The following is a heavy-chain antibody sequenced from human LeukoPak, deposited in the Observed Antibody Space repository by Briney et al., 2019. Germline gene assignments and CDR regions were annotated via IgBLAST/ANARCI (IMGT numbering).Heavy chain of an antibody. CDR2: IRDSGTT. Sequence: GGSLRLSCAASGFTFSTYPMNWVRQAPGKGLEWISHIRDSGTTDYADSVKGRFTISRDNAKNSLYLQLSSLRAEDTAVYYCARDRWVRGVIISAAFDYWGQGTLVTVSS. CDR3: ARDRWVRGVIISAAFDY. J-gene: IGHJ4*02. D-gene: IGHD3-10*01. V-gene: IGHV3-69-1*01. CDR1: GFTFSTYP.